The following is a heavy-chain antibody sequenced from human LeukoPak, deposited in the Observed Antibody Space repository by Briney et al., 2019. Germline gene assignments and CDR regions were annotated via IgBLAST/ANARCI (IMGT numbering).Heavy chain of an antibody. D-gene: IGHD3-22*01. Sequence: PGGSLRLSCAASGFTFSSYGMHWVRQAPGKGLEWVAFIRYDGSNKYYADSVKGRFTISRDNSKDTLYLQMNSLRAEDTAVYYCARDRAYYYDSSGYYYFDHWGQGTLVTVSS. V-gene: IGHV3-30*02. CDR3: ARDRAYYYDSSGYYYFDH. CDR1: GFTFSSYG. J-gene: IGHJ4*02. CDR2: IRYDGSNK.